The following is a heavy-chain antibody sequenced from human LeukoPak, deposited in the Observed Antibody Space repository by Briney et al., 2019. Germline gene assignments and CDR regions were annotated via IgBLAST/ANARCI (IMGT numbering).Heavy chain of an antibody. CDR1: GFTFSSYA. CDR3: ARDSYGADY. Sequence: GGSLRLSCAASGFTFSSYAMSWVRQAPGKGLEWVSAISGSGGSTYYADSVKGRFTISRDNSKNTLYVQMNTLRTDDTAVYYCARDSYGADYWGQGTLVTVSS. J-gene: IGHJ4*02. V-gene: IGHV3-23*01. D-gene: IGHD4-17*01. CDR2: ISGSGGST.